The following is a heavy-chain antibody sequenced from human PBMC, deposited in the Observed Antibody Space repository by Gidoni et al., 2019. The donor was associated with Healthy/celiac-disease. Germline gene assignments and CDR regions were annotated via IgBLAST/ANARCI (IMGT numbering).Heavy chain of an antibody. CDR1: GGSLSSGGYY. Sequence: QVQLQESGPGLVKPSQTLSLTCTVSGGSLSSGGYYWSWIRQHPGKGLEWIGYIYYSGSTYYNPSLKSRVTISVDTSKNQFSLKLSSVTAADTAVYYCARAGWVAGDGYNSWWFDPWGQGTLVTVSS. V-gene: IGHV4-31*03. J-gene: IGHJ5*02. CDR2: IYYSGST. CDR3: ARAGWVAGDGYNSWWFDP. D-gene: IGHD5-12*01.